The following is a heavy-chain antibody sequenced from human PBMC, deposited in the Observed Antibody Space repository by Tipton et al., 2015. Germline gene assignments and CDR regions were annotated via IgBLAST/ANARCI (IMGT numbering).Heavy chain of an antibody. CDR3: ARVPYRGGVIDP. CDR1: GYSISSGYY. V-gene: IGHV4-38-2*01. CDR2: FFHSGNT. J-gene: IGHJ5*02. Sequence: TLSLTCDVSGYSISSGYYWSWIRQPPGKGLEWIGSFFHSGNTNYNPSLKSRVTISVDKSKNQFSLKLSSVTAADTAVYYCARVPYRGGVIDPWGQGTLVTVSS. D-gene: IGHD1-26*01.